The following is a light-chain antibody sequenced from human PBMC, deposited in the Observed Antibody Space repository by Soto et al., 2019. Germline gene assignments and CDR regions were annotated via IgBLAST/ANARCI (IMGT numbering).Light chain of an antibody. Sequence: ALTQPRSVSGSPGQSVTISCTGTSSDVGYYNYVSWYQQHPGKAPKLMIYDVTKRPSGVPDRFSGSKSGNTASLTISGLQAEDEADYYCCSYAGSYTWVFGSGTKLTVL. V-gene: IGLV2-11*01. J-gene: IGLJ1*01. CDR1: SSDVGYYNY. CDR3: CSYAGSYTWV. CDR2: DVT.